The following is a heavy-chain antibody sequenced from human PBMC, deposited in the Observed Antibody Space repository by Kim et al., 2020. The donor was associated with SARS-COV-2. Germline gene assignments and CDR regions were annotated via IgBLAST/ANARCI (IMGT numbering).Heavy chain of an antibody. CDR2: ISGSGGST. D-gene: IGHD3-10*01. V-gene: IGHV3-23*01. CDR1: GFTFMNYA. J-gene: IGHJ6*02. Sequence: GGSLRLSCDASGFTFMNYAMTLVRQAPGKGLEWVSAISGSGGSTDYVDSVSGRLTISRDTSKNTVDLRLNSLRAEETAVYFCAKWVGEYYYNYGLDVWG. CDR3: AKWVGEYYYNYGLDV.